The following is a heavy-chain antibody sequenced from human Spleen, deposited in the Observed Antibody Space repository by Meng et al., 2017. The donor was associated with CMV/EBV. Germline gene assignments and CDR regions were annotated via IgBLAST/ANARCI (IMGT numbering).Heavy chain of an antibody. CDR1: GFTFSNYN. CDR3: ARDGWSPGGFDV. J-gene: IGHJ6*02. Sequence: SLKISCAASGFTFSNYNMGWVRQAPGKGLEWVSSISSSSSYIYYADSVKGRFTISRDNAKSSLYLQMNSLRAEDTAVYYCARDGWSPGGFDVWGQGTTVTVSS. D-gene: IGHD3-3*01. V-gene: IGHV3-21*01. CDR2: ISSSSSYI.